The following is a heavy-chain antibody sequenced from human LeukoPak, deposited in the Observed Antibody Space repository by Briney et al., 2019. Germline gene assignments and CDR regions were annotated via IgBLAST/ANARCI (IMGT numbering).Heavy chain of an antibody. CDR1: GFTFSSYS. V-gene: IGHV3-21*01. CDR2: ISSSSSYI. CDR3: ARDRTGILTGYYKY. Sequence: GGSLRLSCTASGFTFSSYSMNWVRQAPGKGLEWVSSISSSSSYIYYADSVKGRFTISRDNAKNSLYLQMNSLRAEDTAVYYCARDRTGILTGYYKYWGQGTLVTVSS. D-gene: IGHD3-9*01. J-gene: IGHJ4*02.